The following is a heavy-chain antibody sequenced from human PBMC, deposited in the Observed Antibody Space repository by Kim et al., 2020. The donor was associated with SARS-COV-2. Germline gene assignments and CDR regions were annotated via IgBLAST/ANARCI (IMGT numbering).Heavy chain of an antibody. CDR3: ARGGFLEWLLSWFDP. CDR2: INTNTGNP. Sequence: ASVKVSCKASGYTFTSYAMNWVRQAPGQGLEWMGWINTNTGNPTYAQGFTGRFVFSLDTSVSTAYLQISSLKAEDTAVYYCARGGFLEWLLSWFDPWGQGTLVTVSS. V-gene: IGHV7-4-1*02. CDR1: GYTFTSYA. J-gene: IGHJ5*02. D-gene: IGHD3-3*01.